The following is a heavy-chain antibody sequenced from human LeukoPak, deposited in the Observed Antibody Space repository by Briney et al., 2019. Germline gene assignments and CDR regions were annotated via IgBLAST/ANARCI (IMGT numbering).Heavy chain of an antibody. CDR3: ARVKSKAVAGPDAFDI. CDR1: GYTFTSYY. V-gene: IGHV1-46*01. CDR2: INPSGGST. Sequence: ASVKVSCKASGYTFTSYYMHWVRQAPGQGLEWMGIINPSGGSTSYAQKFQGRATMTRDTSTSTVYMELSSLRSEDTAVYYCARVKSKAVAGPDAFDIWGQGTMVTVSS. J-gene: IGHJ3*02. D-gene: IGHD6-19*01.